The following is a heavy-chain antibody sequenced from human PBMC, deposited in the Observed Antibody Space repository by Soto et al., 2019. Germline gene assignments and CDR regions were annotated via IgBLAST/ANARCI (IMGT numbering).Heavy chain of an antibody. Sequence: SETLSLTCAVSGGSISSSNWWNWVRQPPGKGLEWIGEIHHSGSTNYNPSLKSRVTISVDKSKNQFSLKLNSVAAADTAVYYCARVRQGCSSTSCYFDPWGQGTLVTVS. CDR2: IHHSGST. CDR1: GGSISSSNW. D-gene: IGHD2-2*01. J-gene: IGHJ5*02. V-gene: IGHV4-4*02. CDR3: ARVRQGCSSTSCYFDP.